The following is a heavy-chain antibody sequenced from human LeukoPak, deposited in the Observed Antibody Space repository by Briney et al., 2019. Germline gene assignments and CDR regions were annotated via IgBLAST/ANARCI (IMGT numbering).Heavy chain of an antibody. J-gene: IGHJ3*02. V-gene: IGHV3-23*01. CDR3: AKAFSRGAFDM. Sequence: GGSLRLSCAASGFTFSSYAMNRVRQAPGKGLEWVSVISGSGGSTYYADSVKGRFTISRDNSKNTLYLQMNSLRAEDTAVYYCAKAFSRGAFDMWGQGTMVTVSS. CDR2: ISGSGGST. CDR1: GFTFSSYA.